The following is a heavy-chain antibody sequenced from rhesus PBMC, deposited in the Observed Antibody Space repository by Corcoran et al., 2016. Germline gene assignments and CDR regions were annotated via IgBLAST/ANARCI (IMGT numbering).Heavy chain of an antibody. D-gene: IGHD4-29*01. Sequence: QVQLQQWGEGLVKPSETLSLTCAVYGGSVSGYWWGWIRQPPGKGLEWIGRNRSGGSTTYTPPLKSRVPISIDPSKNQFSLKLSSVTAADTAVYYCARHFGSSYIYGLDSWGQGVVVTVSS. CDR2: NRSGGST. V-gene: IGHV4-160*01. J-gene: IGHJ6*01. CDR1: GGSVSGYW. CDR3: ARHFGSSYIYGLDS.